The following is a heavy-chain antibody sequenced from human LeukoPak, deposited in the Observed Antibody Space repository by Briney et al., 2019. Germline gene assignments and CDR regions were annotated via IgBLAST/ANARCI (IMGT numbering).Heavy chain of an antibody. Sequence: KASVTLSLTCIVSGGSISNYYWSWIRQPPGKGLEWIGFISYSGSTKYNPSLKSRVTISVDTSKNQFSLKVTSVTAADTAVYYCARAGSSSELDYWGQGTLVTVSS. J-gene: IGHJ4*02. CDR3: ARAGSSSELDY. CDR2: ISYSGST. CDR1: GGSISNYY. V-gene: IGHV4-59*12. D-gene: IGHD6-6*01.